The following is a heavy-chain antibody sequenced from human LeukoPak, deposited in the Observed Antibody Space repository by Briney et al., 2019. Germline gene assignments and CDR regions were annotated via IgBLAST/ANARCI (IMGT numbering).Heavy chain of an antibody. J-gene: IGHJ4*02. D-gene: IGHD6-13*01. CDR3: ASLPVGAAAGGRPFDY. CDR1: CGSISSYY. CDR2: IYYSGST. V-gene: IGHV4-59*08. Sequence: SETLSLTCTVSCGSISSYYWSWIRQPPGKGLEWIGYIYYSGSTNYNPSLKSRVTISVDTSKNQFSLKLSSVTAADTAVYYCASLPVGAAAGGRPFDYWGQGTLVTVSS.